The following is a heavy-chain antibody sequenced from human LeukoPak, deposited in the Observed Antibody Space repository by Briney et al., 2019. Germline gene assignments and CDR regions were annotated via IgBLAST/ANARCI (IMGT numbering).Heavy chain of an antibody. CDR2: IASGGGANR. D-gene: IGHD1-26*01. J-gene: IGHJ6*02. V-gene: IGHV3-48*03. CDR1: GFTFSSYE. CDR3: ARIATTTRGPAGLDV. Sequence: GGSLRLSCAASGFTFSSYEMNWVRQAPGKGLEWVSYIASGGGANRFYSESVKGRFTISRDNAKNSLYLHMTSLRAEDTGVYYCARIATTTRGPAGLDVWGQGTTVTVSS.